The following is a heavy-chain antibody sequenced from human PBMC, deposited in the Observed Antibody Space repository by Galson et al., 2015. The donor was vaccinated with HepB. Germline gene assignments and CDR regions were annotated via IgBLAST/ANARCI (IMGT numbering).Heavy chain of an antibody. D-gene: IGHD6-13*01. CDR2: ISGSGGST. CDR3: AKDSPSNTYSNSWYDY. J-gene: IGHJ4*02. CDR1: GFTFSSYA. Sequence: SLRLSCAASGFTFSSYAMSWVRQAPGKGLEWVSAISGSGGSTYYADSVKGRFTISRDNSKNTLYLQMNSLRAEDTAVYYCAKDSPSNTYSNSWYDYWGQGTLVTVSS. V-gene: IGHV3-23*01.